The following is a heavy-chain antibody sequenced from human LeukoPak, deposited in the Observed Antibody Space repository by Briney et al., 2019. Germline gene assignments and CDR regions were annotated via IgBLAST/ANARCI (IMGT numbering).Heavy chain of an antibody. D-gene: IGHD3-16*01. CDR2: IKSKTDGGTT. J-gene: IGHJ3*02. CDR1: GFTSSNAW. CDR3: ARDKGGAFDI. Sequence: GGSLRLSCAASGFTSSNAWMSWVRQAPGKGLEWVGRIKSKTDGGTTDYAAPVKGRFTISRDDSKNTLYLQMNSLKTEDTAVYYCARDKGGAFDIWGQGTMVTVSS. V-gene: IGHV3-15*01.